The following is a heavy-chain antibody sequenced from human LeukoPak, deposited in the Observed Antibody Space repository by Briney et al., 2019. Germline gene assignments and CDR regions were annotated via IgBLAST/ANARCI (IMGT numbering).Heavy chain of an antibody. CDR2: ISWNSGSI. V-gene: IGHV3-9*01. D-gene: IGHD1-7*01. CDR3: ARGKELRGYDWFDP. J-gene: IGHJ5*02. CDR1: GFTFDDYA. Sequence: GGSLRLSCAASGFTFDDYAMHWVRQAPGKGLEWVSGISWNSGSIGYADSVKGRFTISRDNAKNSLYLQMNSLRAEDTALYYCARGKELRGYDWFDPWGQGTLVTVSS.